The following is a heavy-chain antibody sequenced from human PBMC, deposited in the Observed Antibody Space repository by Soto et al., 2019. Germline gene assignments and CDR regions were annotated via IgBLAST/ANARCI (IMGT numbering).Heavy chain of an antibody. CDR2: IYSGGKT. Sequence: SLRLSCAASGFTFSTNFMSWVRQAPGKGLEWLAVIYSGGKTFYADSVKGRFTISKDNSKNTLSLQMNSLRAEDTAVYYCTRDAPGERPYYFYYYGMDVWGQGTTVTVSS. CDR3: TRDAPGERPYYFYYYGMDV. CDR1: GFTFSTNF. V-gene: IGHV3-53*01. J-gene: IGHJ6*02.